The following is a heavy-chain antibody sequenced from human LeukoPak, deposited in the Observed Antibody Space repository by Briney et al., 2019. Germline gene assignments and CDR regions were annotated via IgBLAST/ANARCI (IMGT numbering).Heavy chain of an antibody. Sequence: PSETLSLTCAVYGGSFSGYYWSRIRQPPGKGLEWIGEINHSGSTNYNPSLKSRVTISVDTSKNQFSLKLSSVTAADTAVYYCARGQRRDGYNQGVTQWGQGTLVIVSS. V-gene: IGHV4-34*01. CDR3: ARGQRRDGYNQGVTQ. D-gene: IGHD5-24*01. CDR1: GGSFSGYY. CDR2: INHSGST. J-gene: IGHJ4*02.